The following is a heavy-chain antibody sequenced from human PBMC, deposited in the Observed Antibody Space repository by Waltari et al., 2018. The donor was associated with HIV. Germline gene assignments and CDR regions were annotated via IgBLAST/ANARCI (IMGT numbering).Heavy chain of an antibody. Sequence: QWQLQESGPGLVKPSGTLSPTCAVSGGSISSSNGWTWVRQPPGQGLEWIRTIYHTGSTNYNPSLKSRVTVSLDKSMNQFSLKLNSVTAADTAVYYCARDFRGERWFDPCGQGTPVTVSS. CDR2: IYHTGST. CDR1: GGSISSSNG. J-gene: IGHJ5*02. D-gene: IGHD3-16*01. CDR3: ARDFRGERWFDP. V-gene: IGHV4-4*02.